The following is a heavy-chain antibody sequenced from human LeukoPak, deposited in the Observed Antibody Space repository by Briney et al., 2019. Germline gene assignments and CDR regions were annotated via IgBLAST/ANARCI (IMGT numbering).Heavy chain of an antibody. CDR2: ISYDGSNK. V-gene: IGHV3-30-3*01. CDR3: ARDLPTGYYISSGYYEYFLDY. CDR1: GFTFSSYA. Sequence: GRSLRLSCAASGFTFSSYAMHWVRQAPGKGLEWVAVISYDGSNKYYADSVKGRFTISRDNSKNTLYLQMNSLRAEDTAVYYCARDLPTGYYISSGYYEYFLDYWGQGTLVTVSS. J-gene: IGHJ4*02. D-gene: IGHD3-22*01.